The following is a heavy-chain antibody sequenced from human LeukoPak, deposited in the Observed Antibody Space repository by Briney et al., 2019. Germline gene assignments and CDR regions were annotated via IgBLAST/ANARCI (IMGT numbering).Heavy chain of an antibody. D-gene: IGHD3-22*01. CDR2: IYYSGST. Sequence: SETLSLTCTVSGGSISSYYWSWIRQPPGKGLEWIGYIYYSGSTNYNPSLKSRVTITVDTSKNQFSLKLNSVTAADTAVYYCARGSPQRITMIVVVTAFDYWGQGTLVTVSS. V-gene: IGHV4-59*12. J-gene: IGHJ4*02. CDR3: ARGSPQRITMIVVVTAFDY. CDR1: GGSISSYY.